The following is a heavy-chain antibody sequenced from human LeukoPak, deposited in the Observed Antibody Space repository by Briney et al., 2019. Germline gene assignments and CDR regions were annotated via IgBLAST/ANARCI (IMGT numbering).Heavy chain of an antibody. D-gene: IGHD3-22*01. J-gene: IGHJ3*02. V-gene: IGHV1-8*01. CDR2: MNPNSGNT. CDR1: GYTFTSYD. CDR3: ARFCRYYYDSSGYSSDAFDI. Sequence: ASVKVSCKASGYTFTSYDINWVRQATGQGLEWMGWMNPNSGNTGYAQKSQGRVTMTRNTSISTAYMELSSLRSEDTAVYYCARFCRYYYDSSGYSSDAFDIWGQGTMVTVSS.